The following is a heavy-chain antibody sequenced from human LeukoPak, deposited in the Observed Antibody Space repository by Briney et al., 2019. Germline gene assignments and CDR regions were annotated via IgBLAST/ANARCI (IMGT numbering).Heavy chain of an antibody. Sequence: PGGSLRLSCAASGFTFSSYGMHWVRQAPGKGLEWVAFIRYDGSNKYYADSVKGRFTISRDNSKNTLYLQMNSLRAEDTAVYYCAKDWSNPVPDSSGYYYRPGNHWGQGTLVTVSS. V-gene: IGHV3-30*02. CDR2: IRYDGSNK. J-gene: IGHJ4*02. CDR1: GFTFSSYG. CDR3: AKDWSNPVPDSSGYYYRPGNH. D-gene: IGHD3-22*01.